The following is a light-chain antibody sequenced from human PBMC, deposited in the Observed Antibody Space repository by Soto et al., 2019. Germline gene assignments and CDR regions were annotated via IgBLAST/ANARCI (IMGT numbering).Light chain of an antibody. V-gene: IGLV2-8*01. CDR2: EVS. J-gene: IGLJ1*01. CDR1: SSDIDAYNY. Sequence: QSVLTQPPSASGSPGQSVTISCTGTSSDIDAYNYVSWYQQYPGKAPELMIFEVSKRPSGVPDRFSGSKSGNTASLTVSGLQAEDEADYYCCSYAGSNNLIFGTGTKVTVL. CDR3: CSYAGSNNLI.